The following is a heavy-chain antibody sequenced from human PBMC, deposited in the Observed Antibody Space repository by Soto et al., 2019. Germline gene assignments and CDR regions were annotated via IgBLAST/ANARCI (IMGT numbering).Heavy chain of an antibody. D-gene: IGHD5-18*01. CDR2: ISYDGSNK. Sequence: QVQLVESGGGVVQPGRSLRLSCAASGFTFSSYGMHWVRQAPGKGLEWVAVISYDGSNKYYADSVKGRFTISRDNSKNTLYLQMNSRRAEDTAVYYCAEGEAGYRYGLAADYWGQGTLVTVSS. CDR1: GFTFSSYG. CDR3: AEGEAGYRYGLAADY. V-gene: IGHV3-30*18. J-gene: IGHJ4*02.